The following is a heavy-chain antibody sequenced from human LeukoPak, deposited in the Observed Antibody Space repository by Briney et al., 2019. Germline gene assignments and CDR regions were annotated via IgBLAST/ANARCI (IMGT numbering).Heavy chain of an antibody. CDR2: IYHSGST. CDR3: ARIAMVAATQWFDP. J-gene: IGHJ5*02. D-gene: IGHD2-15*01. V-gene: IGHV4-38-2*02. CDR1: GYTLSSGFY. Sequence: PSETLSLTCTVSGYTLSSGFYWGWIRQPPGKGLEWIGSIYHSGSTYYSPSLKSRVTILLDTSKNQFSLKLGSVTAADTAVYYCARIAMVAATQWFDPWGQGTLVTVSS.